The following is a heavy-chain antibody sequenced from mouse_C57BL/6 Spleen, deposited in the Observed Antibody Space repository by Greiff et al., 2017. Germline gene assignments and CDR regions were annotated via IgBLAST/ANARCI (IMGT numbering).Heavy chain of an antibody. CDR2: ISSGSSTI. CDR3: ARQDYGNPYYFDY. Sequence: EVMLVESGGGLVKPGGSLKLSCAASGFTFSDYGMHWVRQAPEKGLEWVAYISSGSSTIYYADTVKGRFTISRDNAKNTLFLQMTSLRSEDTAMYYCARQDYGNPYYFDYWGQGTTLTVSS. J-gene: IGHJ2*01. D-gene: IGHD2-1*01. CDR1: GFTFSDYG. V-gene: IGHV5-17*01.